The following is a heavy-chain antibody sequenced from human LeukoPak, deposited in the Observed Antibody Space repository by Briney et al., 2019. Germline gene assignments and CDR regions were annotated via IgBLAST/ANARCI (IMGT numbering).Heavy chain of an antibody. Sequence: NPSETLSLTCTVSSGPISSYFWSWIRQSPGKGLEWIGYIYYSGSTNYNPSLKSRVTISVDTSKNQFSLKLNSVTAADSAVYYCARTRGDYTIDYWGQGTLVTVSS. V-gene: IGHV4-59*01. CDR2: IYYSGST. D-gene: IGHD4-17*01. CDR3: ARTRGDYTIDY. J-gene: IGHJ4*02. CDR1: SGPISSYF.